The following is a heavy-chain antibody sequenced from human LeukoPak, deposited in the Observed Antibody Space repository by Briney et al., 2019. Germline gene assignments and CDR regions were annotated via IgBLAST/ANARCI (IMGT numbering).Heavy chain of an antibody. CDR2: IYYSGST. CDR3: ARATPGTYYDFWSGYPKGHYYFDY. J-gene: IGHJ4*02. Sequence: SETLSLTCAVYGGSFSGYYWSWIRQPPGKGLEWIGSIYYSGSTYYNPSLKSRVTISVDTSKNQFSLQLSSVTAADTAVYYCARATPGTYYDFWSGYPKGHYYFDYWGQGTLVTVSS. D-gene: IGHD3-3*01. V-gene: IGHV4-34*01. CDR1: GGSFSGYY.